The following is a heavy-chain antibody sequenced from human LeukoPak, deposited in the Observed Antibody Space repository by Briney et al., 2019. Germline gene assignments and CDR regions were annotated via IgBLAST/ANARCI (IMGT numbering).Heavy chain of an antibody. CDR3: AKDRSTTVSNTLGYFDY. Sequence: GGSLRLSCAASGFTFSSYGMSWVRQAPGKGLECVANIKQDGSEKYYVDSVKGRFTISRDNAKNSLYLQMNSLRAEDTAVYYCAKDRSTTVSNTLGYFDYWGQGTLVTVSS. J-gene: IGHJ4*02. D-gene: IGHD2/OR15-2a*01. CDR2: IKQDGSEK. V-gene: IGHV3-7*03. CDR1: GFTFSSYG.